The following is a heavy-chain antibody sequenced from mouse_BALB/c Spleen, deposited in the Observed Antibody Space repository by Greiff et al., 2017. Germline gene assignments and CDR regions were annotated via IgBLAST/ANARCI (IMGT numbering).Heavy chain of an antibody. CDR2: IDPYNGGT. V-gene: IGHV1S135*01. CDR1: GYSFTGYN. CDR3: ARGDLWAMDY. J-gene: IGHJ4*01. D-gene: IGHD1-1*02. Sequence: VQLQQSGPELGKPGASVKISCKASGYSFTGYNMYWVKQSHRKSLEWIGYIDPYNGGTSYNQKSKGKATLTVDKSSSTAYMHLNSLTSEDSAIYYCARGDLWAMDYWGQGTSVTVSS.